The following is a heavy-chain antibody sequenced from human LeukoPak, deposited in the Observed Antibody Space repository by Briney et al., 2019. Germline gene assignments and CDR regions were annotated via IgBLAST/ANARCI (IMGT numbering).Heavy chain of an antibody. V-gene: IGHV5-51*03. J-gene: IGHJ3*02. Sequence: GESLTISCKGSGYSFTSYWIGWVRQMPGKGLEWMGIIYPGDSDTRYSPSFQGQVTISADKSISTAYLQWSSLKASDTAMYYCARPSGELSPWGAFDIWGQGTMVTVSS. CDR2: IYPGDSDT. CDR1: GYSFTSYW. D-gene: IGHD3-16*02. CDR3: ARPSGELSPWGAFDI.